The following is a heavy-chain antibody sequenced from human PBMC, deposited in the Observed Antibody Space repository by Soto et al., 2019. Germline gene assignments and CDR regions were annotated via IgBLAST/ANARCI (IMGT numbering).Heavy chain of an antibody. CDR1: GGSISSYY. V-gene: IGHV4-59*12. Sequence: PSETLSLTCTVSGGSISSYYWSLIRQPPGKGLEWIGYIYYSGSTYYNPSLKSRVIISVDRSKNQFSLKVRSVTAADTAVYYCAGETTGDYVGYFAPGGQGTQVPVSS. CDR3: AGETTGDYVGYFAP. J-gene: IGHJ5*02. D-gene: IGHD3-9*01. CDR2: IYYSGST.